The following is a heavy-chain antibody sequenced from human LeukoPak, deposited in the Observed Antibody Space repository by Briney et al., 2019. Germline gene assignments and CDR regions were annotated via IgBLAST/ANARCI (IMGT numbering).Heavy chain of an antibody. CDR3: ARDLAVAGVYYYYGMDV. Sequence: GGSLRLSCAASGFTFSSYGLHWVRQAPGKGLEWVAVICYDGSNKYYADSVKGRFTISRDNSKNTLYLQMNSLRAEDTAVYYRARDLAVAGVYYYYGMDVWGQGTTVTVSS. D-gene: IGHD6-19*01. CDR1: GFTFSSYG. V-gene: IGHV3-33*01. J-gene: IGHJ6*02. CDR2: ICYDGSNK.